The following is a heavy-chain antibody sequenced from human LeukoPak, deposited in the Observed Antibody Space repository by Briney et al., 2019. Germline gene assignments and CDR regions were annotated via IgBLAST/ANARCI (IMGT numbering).Heavy chain of an antibody. D-gene: IGHD6-19*01. V-gene: IGHV4-59*13. CDR2: IQYIGST. CDR3: ARTVGSSGWTDY. Sequence: SETLSLTCTVSGGSISNYYWSWIRQPPGKGLEWIGYIQYIGSTNYNPSLKSRVTISVDTSKSQFSLKLTSVTAADTAVYYCARTVGSSGWTDYWGQGTLVTVSS. J-gene: IGHJ4*02. CDR1: GGSISNYY.